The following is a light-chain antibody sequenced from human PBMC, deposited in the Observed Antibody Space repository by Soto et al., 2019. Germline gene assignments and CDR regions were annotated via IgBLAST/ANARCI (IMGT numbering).Light chain of an antibody. CDR3: QQYGSSPRLPGRRYT. V-gene: IGKV3-20*01. CDR1: QSVSSSY. J-gene: IGKJ2*01. CDR2: GAS. Sequence: EIVLTQSPGTLSLSPGERATLSCRASQSVSSSYSAWYQQKPGQAPRLLIYGASSRATGIPDRFSGSGSGTDFTLTISRLEPEDFAVYYCQQYGSSPRLPGRRYTFGQGTKLEIK.